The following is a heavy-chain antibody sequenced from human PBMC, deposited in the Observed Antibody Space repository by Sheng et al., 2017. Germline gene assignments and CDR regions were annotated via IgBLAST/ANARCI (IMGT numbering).Heavy chain of an antibody. CDR1: GFAFNRYW. J-gene: IGHJ3*02. D-gene: IGHD2-15*01. CDR2: IDGDGSTT. V-gene: IGHV3-74*03. Sequence: EVQLVESGGGLVLPGRSLRLSCAASGFAFNRYWMNWVRQGPGKGLEWVSRIDGDGSTTTYADSVKGRFTIFRDNAKNTLYLQMNSLRAEDTAVYYCVRSGVPNGFDIWGQGTMVTVSS. CDR3: VRSGVPNGFDI.